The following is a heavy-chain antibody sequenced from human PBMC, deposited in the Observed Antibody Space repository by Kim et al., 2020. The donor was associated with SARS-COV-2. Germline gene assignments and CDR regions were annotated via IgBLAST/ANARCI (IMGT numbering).Heavy chain of an antibody. D-gene: IGHD2-21*02. V-gene: IGHV3-30*04. Sequence: GGSLRLSCAGSGFTFTGKYMHWVRQAPGKRPEWASVIYSDGTSKYSAAVEGGLSIICNNSSKTLFLHKMNIRADDTTVLYCCASSRDWVQYAFDFCGQGT. CDR1: GFTFTGKY. CDR3: CASSRDWVQYAFDF. CDR2: IYSDGTSK. J-gene: IGHJ4*03.